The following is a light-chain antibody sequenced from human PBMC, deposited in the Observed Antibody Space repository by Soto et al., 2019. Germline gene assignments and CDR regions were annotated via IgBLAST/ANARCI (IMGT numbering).Light chain of an antibody. CDR3: QQYSLPPWT. CDR1: QSIYKW. V-gene: IGKV1-12*01. CDR2: AAS. J-gene: IGKJ1*01. Sequence: DIQMTQSPSSVSASIGDRVTISCRASQSIYKWLVWYQQKPGKAPKLLIYAASSLQSGVPDRFSGSGSGADFSLSISSLQAEDVAVYFCQQYSLPPWTFGQGTKVEI.